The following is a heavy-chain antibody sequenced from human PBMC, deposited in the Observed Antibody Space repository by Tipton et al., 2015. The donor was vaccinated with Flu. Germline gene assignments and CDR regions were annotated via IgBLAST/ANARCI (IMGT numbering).Heavy chain of an antibody. CDR2: IYYTGST. V-gene: IGHV4-59*08. D-gene: IGHD4-11*01. CDR1: GSSISSYY. J-gene: IGHJ5*02. CDR3: ARRDYSNYVSDPKNSFDP. Sequence: TLSLTCTVSGSSISSYYWSWIRQPPGKGLEWIAYIYYTGSTNYNPSLNSRVTISVDTSKNQFSLRLSSVTAADTAVYYCARRDYSNYVSDPKNSFDPWGQGTLVTVSS.